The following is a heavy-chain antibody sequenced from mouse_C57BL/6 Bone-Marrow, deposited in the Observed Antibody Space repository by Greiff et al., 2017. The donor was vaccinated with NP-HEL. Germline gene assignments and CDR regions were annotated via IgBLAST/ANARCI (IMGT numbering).Heavy chain of an antibody. D-gene: IGHD2-2*01. CDR2: IRNKANGYTT. CDR3: ARFYGYEFAY. V-gene: IGHV7-3*01. Sequence: DVKLVESGGGLVQPGGSLSLSCAASGFTFTDYYMSWVRQPPGKALEWLGFIRNKANGYTTEYSASVKGRFTISRDNSQSILYLQMNALRAEDSATYYCARFYGYEFAYWGQGTLVTVSA. CDR1: GFTFTDYY. J-gene: IGHJ3*01.